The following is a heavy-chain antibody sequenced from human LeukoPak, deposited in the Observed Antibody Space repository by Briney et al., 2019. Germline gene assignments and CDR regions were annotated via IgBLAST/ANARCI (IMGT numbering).Heavy chain of an antibody. CDR3: ARVLCNGGSCYSYWFDP. CDR2: ISAYNGNT. Sequence: ASVTVSCKASVCSLTSYDISWLLQAPGQGPEGMVWISAYNGNTNYQQNLQGRVTTTTDTSTSTASLELTSLSSDDTAGYYCARVLCNGGSCYSYWFDPWGQGTLVTVSS. D-gene: IGHD2-15*01. J-gene: IGHJ5*02. V-gene: IGHV1-18*01. CDR1: VCSLTSYD.